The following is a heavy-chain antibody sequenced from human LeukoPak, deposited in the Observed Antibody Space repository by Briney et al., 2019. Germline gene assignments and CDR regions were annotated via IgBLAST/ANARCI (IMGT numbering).Heavy chain of an antibody. CDR3: ARPRGCGTTRCNNFDY. CDR2: ISTSNNYI. V-gene: IGHV3-21*01. J-gene: IGHJ4*02. Sequence: PGGSLRLSCAVSGFTFSAYPMNWVRQAPGKGLEWVASISTSNNYIYYADSAKGRFTISRDNAKNSLYLQMNSLRAEDTAVYYCARPRGCGTTRCNNFDYWGQGTLVTVSS. D-gene: IGHD2-2*01. CDR1: GFTFSAYP.